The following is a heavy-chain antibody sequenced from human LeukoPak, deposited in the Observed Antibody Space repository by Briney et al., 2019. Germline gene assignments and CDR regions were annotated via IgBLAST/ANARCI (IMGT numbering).Heavy chain of an antibody. Sequence: SVKVSCKASGGTFSSYAISWVRQAPGQGLEWMGGIIPIFGTANYAQKFQGRVTITADESTSTAYMELSSLRSEDTAVYYCARVRITMIRGNWFDPWGQGTLVTISS. V-gene: IGHV1-69*13. CDR1: GGTFSSYA. CDR3: ARVRITMIRGNWFDP. CDR2: IIPIFGTA. D-gene: IGHD3-22*01. J-gene: IGHJ5*02.